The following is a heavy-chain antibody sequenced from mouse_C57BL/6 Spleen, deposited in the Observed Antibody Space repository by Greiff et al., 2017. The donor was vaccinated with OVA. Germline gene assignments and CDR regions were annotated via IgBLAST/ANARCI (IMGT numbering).Heavy chain of an antibody. V-gene: IGHV1-26*01. Sequence: VQLQQSGPELVKPGASVKISCKASGYTFTDYYMNWVKQSHGKSLEWIGDINPNNGGTSYNQKFKGKATLTVDKSSSTAYMELRSLTSEDSAVYYCARMELSFAYWGQGTLVTVSA. J-gene: IGHJ3*01. CDR2: INPNNGGT. CDR3: ARMELSFAY. CDR1: GYTFTDYY.